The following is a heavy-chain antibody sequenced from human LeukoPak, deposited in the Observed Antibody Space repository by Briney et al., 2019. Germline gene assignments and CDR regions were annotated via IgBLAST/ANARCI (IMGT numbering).Heavy chain of an antibody. J-gene: IGHJ4*02. V-gene: IGHV4-61*01. CDR1: GGSVSSGSYY. D-gene: IGHD6-19*01. CDR2: IYYSGST. CDR3: ARDHLSGIAVAGDY. Sequence: SETLSLTCTVSGGSVSSGSYYWSWIRQPPGKGLEWIGYIYYSGSTNYNPSLKRRVTISVDTSKNQFSLKLSSVTAADTAVYYCARDHLSGIAVAGDYWGQGTLVTASS.